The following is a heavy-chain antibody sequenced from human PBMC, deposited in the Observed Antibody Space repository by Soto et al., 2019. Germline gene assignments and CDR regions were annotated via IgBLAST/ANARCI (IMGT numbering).Heavy chain of an antibody. CDR3: VWEFDY. V-gene: IGHV1-69*04. Sequence: QVQLVQSGAEVKKSGSSVKVSCKPSGGTFSGYPISWVRQAPGQGLEWMGRIIPILDITTYAQKFQGRVTITADKSTSTAYMELNSLKSEDTAIYCCVWEFDYWGQGTRVTVSS. CDR1: GGTFSGYP. J-gene: IGHJ4*02. CDR2: IIPILDIT.